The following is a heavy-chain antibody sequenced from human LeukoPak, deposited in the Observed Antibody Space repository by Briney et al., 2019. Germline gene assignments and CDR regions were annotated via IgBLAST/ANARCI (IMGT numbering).Heavy chain of an antibody. CDR3: ARDRGYYFDY. V-gene: IGHV3-48*02. CDR1: GFGFDTYS. CDR2: ISSSSTTI. J-gene: IGHJ4*02. D-gene: IGHD3-22*01. Sequence: GGSLRLSCAASGFGFDTYSMYWVRQAPGQALEWVSFISSSSTTIYYAASVKGRFTISRDNAKNSLYLQMNSLRDEDTAVYYCARDRGYYFDYWGQGTLVTVSS.